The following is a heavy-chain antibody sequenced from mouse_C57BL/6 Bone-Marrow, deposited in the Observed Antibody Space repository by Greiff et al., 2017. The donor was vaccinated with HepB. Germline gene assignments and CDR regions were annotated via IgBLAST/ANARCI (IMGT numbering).Heavy chain of an antibody. CDR2: IYPRSGNT. Sequence: QVQLKESGAELARPGASVKLSCKASGYTFTSYGISWVKQRTGQGLEWIGEIYPRSGNTYYNEKFKGKATLTADKSSSTAYMELRSLTSEDAAVYFCAKWDYYGSVDYWGQGTTLTVSS. V-gene: IGHV1-81*01. CDR3: AKWDYYGSVDY. J-gene: IGHJ2*01. CDR1: GYTFTSYG. D-gene: IGHD1-1*01.